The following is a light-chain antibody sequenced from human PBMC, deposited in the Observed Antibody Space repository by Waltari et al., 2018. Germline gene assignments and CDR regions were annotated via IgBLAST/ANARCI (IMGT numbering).Light chain of an antibody. CDR3: MQGTHLPPYT. V-gene: IGKV2-30*02. CDR2: KVS. J-gene: IGKJ2*01. CDR1: QSLVHSDGNTY. Sequence: DVAMTQSPLSLPVTLGQPASLSCSPGQSLVHSDGNTYLNWYHQRPGQSPRRLIYKVSNRDPGVPDRFTGSGSGTDFTLKISRVESEDVGTYYCMQGTHLPPYTFGQGTTVEIK.